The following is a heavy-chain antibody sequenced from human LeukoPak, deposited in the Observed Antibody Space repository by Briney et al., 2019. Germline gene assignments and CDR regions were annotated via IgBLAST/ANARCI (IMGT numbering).Heavy chain of an antibody. CDR1: GFTFRNYG. CDR2: ISSDGGTD. V-gene: IGHV3-30*18. CDR3: AKDRGYCSGGSCYEGGFDY. Sequence: PGGSLRLSCAASGFTFRNYGIHWVRQAPGKGLEWVAVISSDGGTDYYADSVKGRFTISRDNSKNTLYLQMNSLRAEDTAVYYCAKDRGYCSGGSCYEGGFDYWGQGTLVTVSS. D-gene: IGHD2-15*01. J-gene: IGHJ4*02.